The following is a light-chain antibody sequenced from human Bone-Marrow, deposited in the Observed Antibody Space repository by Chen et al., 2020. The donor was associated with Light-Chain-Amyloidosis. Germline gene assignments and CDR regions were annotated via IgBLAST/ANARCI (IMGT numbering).Light chain of an antibody. J-gene: IGLJ2*01. Sequence: QSALTQPASVSGSPGQSITISCTGTSSDVGSYNYVSWYQQHPGKAPKLMIYDVSNLPSGVSNRFSGSKSGNTASLTISGLQAEDEADYYCSSYARSTTVIFGGGTKLTVL. CDR3: SSYARSTTVI. CDR2: DVS. CDR1: SSDVGSYNY. V-gene: IGLV2-14*03.